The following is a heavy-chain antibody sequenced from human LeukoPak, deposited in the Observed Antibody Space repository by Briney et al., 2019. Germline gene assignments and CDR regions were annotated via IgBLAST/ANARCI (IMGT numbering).Heavy chain of an antibody. J-gene: IGHJ6*03. Sequence: PSETLSLTCTVSGYSISSGYYWGWIRQPPGKGLEWIGSIYQSGSTYYNPSLKNRVTISVDTSKNQFSLKLSSVTAADTAVYYCARGLWVAAADTNGQEDYYYYMDVWGKGTTVTVSS. CDR2: IYQSGST. CDR1: GYSISSGYY. V-gene: IGHV4-38-2*02. CDR3: ARGLWVAAADTNGQEDYYYYMDV. D-gene: IGHD6-13*01.